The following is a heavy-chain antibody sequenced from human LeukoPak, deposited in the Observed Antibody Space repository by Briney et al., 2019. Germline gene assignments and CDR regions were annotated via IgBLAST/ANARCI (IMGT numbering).Heavy chain of an antibody. Sequence: GGSLRLSCAASGFTFSSYSMNWVRQAPGKGLEWVSYISSSSSTIYYADSVKGRFTISRDNAKNSLYLQMNSLRDEDTAVYYRAREIAAAGTYAFDIWGQGTMVTVSS. J-gene: IGHJ3*02. D-gene: IGHD6-13*01. CDR2: ISSSSSTI. V-gene: IGHV3-48*02. CDR3: AREIAAAGTYAFDI. CDR1: GFTFSSYS.